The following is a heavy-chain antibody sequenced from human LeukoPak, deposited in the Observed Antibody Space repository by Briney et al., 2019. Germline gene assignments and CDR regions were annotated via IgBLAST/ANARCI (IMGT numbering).Heavy chain of an antibody. CDR1: GFTFSSYA. V-gene: IGHV3-30-3*01. Sequence: GGSLRLSCAASGFTFSSYAMHWVRQAPGKGLEWVAVISYDGSNKYYADSVKGRFTTSRDNSKNTLYLQMNSLRAEDTAVYYCARDRVAGRPIYYYGMDVWGQGTTVTVSS. D-gene: IGHD6-13*01. J-gene: IGHJ6*02. CDR3: ARDRVAGRPIYYYGMDV. CDR2: ISYDGSNK.